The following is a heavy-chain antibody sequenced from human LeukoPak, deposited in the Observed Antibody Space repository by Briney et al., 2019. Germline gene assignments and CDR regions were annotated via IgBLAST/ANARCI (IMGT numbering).Heavy chain of an antibody. D-gene: IGHD6-13*01. CDR1: AFTFKTYT. CDR2: ISTAGNLI. V-gene: IGHV3-21*01. CDR3: ARDIEAAGLFLDY. J-gene: IGHJ4*02. Sequence: GGSLRLSCVASAFTFKTYTLNWVRQTPGKGLEWVSYISTAGNLINYADSVRGRFTISRDNAKNSLYLQMNGLRAEDTAVYYCARDIEAAGLFLDYWGQGTLVTVSS.